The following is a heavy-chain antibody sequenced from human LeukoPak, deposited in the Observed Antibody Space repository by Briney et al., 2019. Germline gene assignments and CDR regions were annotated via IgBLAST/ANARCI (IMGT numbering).Heavy chain of an antibody. CDR1: GFTFSSYW. J-gene: IGHJ4*02. CDR3: ARAPWSDRPSGYADY. Sequence: GGSLRLSCAASGFTFSSYWMHWVRQAPGKGLVWVSRINSDGSSTSYADSVKGRFTISRDNAKNTLYLQMNSLRAEDTAVYYCARAPWSDRPSGYADYWGQGTLVTVSS. D-gene: IGHD3-22*01. V-gene: IGHV3-74*01. CDR2: INSDGSST.